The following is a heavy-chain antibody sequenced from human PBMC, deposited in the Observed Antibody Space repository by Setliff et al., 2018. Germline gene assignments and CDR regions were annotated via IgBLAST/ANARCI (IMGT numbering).Heavy chain of an antibody. Sequence: ASVKVSCKAPGGTFSKYAIAWVRQAPGQGLEWMGGIIPMFGTTNYAQNFQGRVTITADESTTTAYMELRGLRSDDTAVYYCTRGPKDFVVLAAAACFDFWGQGTLVTVSS. CDR3: TRGPKDFVVLAAAACFDF. J-gene: IGHJ4*02. V-gene: IGHV1-69*13. D-gene: IGHD2-15*01. CDR2: IIPMFGTT. CDR1: GGTFSKYA.